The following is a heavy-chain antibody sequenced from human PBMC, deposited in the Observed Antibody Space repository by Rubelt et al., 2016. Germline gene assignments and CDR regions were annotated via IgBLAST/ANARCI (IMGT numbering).Heavy chain of an antibody. J-gene: IGHJ4*02. Sequence: VQLVESGGGVVQPGTSLRLSCAASGFTFSTFGMYWVRQAPGKGLEWVGRIKRQTDGGTTDFAAPVKGRFTIPRDDSKNTLYLQMNSLKIEDTAVYYCVTDLVADWGQGTLVTVSS. D-gene: IGHD5-12*01. CDR2: IKRQTDGGTT. CDR3: VTDLVAD. V-gene: IGHV3-15*07. CDR1: GFTFSTFG.